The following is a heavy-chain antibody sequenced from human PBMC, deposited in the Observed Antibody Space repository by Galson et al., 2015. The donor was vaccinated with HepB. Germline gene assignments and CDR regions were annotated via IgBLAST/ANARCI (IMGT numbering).Heavy chain of an antibody. CDR1: GYSFINYG. CDR2: VSTFNGNT. Sequence: SVKVSCKASGYSFINYGISWVRQAPGQGLEWMGWVSTFNGNTNYAQKFQGRVTMTTDTSTSTAYIDLRSLRSVDTAIYFCARGYSSGLTTSYYYGMDVWGQGTTVTVSS. J-gene: IGHJ6*02. D-gene: IGHD6-19*01. V-gene: IGHV1-18*01. CDR3: ARGYSSGLTTSYYYGMDV.